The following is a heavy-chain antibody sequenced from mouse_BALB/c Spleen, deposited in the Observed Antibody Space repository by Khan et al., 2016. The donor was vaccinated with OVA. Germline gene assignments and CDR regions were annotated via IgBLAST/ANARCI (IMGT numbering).Heavy chain of an antibody. D-gene: IGHD6-1*01. J-gene: IGHJ4*01. CDR3: AVVEAAYYAMDY. CDR1: GFSLTSYG. Sequence: VQLQESGPGLVAPSQSLSITCTVSGFSLTSYGVSWVRQPPGKGLEWLGVIWGDGITNFHSALISRLSISKDNSKSHVFLKLNSLQTDDTATYYCAVVEAAYYAMDYWGQGTSVTVSS. CDR2: IWGDGIT. V-gene: IGHV2-3*01.